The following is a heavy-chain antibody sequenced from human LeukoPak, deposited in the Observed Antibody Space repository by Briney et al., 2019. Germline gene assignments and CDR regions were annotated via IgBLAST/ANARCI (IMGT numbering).Heavy chain of an antibody. V-gene: IGHV3-7*01. CDR2: IKHGGSEK. D-gene: IGHD6-13*01. CDR3: ARVGTAEGTLEDY. Sequence: GGSLRLSCAASGFTFSSYWMSWVRQPPGKGLEWVANIKHGGSEKYYVGSVKGRFTISRDNAKNSLYLQMNSLRAEDTAVYYCARVGTAEGTLEDYWGQGTLVTVSS. CDR1: GFTFSSYW. J-gene: IGHJ4*02.